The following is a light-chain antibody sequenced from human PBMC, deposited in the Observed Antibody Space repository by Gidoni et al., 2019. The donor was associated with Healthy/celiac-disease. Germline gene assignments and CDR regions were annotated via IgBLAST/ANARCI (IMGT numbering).Light chain of an antibody. Sequence: QSVLTQTPSVSGAPGQRVTISCTGSSSNIGAGYDVHWYQQLPGTAPNLLISGNSNRPSGVPDRFSGSKSGTSASLAITGLQAEDEADYYCQSYDSSLSALWVFGGGTKLTVL. CDR2: GNS. J-gene: IGLJ3*02. V-gene: IGLV1-40*01. CDR3: QSYDSSLSALWV. CDR1: SSNIGAGYD.